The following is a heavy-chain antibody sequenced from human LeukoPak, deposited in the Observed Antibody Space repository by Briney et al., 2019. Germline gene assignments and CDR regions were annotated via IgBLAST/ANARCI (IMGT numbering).Heavy chain of an antibody. V-gene: IGHV5-51*01. J-gene: IGHJ5*02. CDR1: GYSFTTYW. CDR2: IYPGASRT. Sequence: GESLKISCQGSGYSFTTYWLGWVRQMPGKGLEWLAVIYPGASRTRYNPSFQGQVTISADKSISTAYLQWSSLKASDTAIYYCACRKLRSPWFDPWGQGTLVTVSS. D-gene: IGHD1-14*01. CDR3: ACRKLRSPWFDP.